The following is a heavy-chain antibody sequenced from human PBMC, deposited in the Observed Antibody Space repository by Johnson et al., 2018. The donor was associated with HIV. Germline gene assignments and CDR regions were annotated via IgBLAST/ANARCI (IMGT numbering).Heavy chain of an antibody. CDR2: ISYDGSNK. Sequence: VQLVESGGGVVQPGRSLRLSCAASGFSFSPYALHWVRQTPGKGLEWVAVISYDGSNKYYADSVKGRFTISRDNSKNTLYLQMNSLRAEDTAVYYCAREGGDGYSPSAFDIWGQGTMVTVSS. CDR1: GFSFSPYA. CDR3: AREGGDGYSPSAFDI. D-gene: IGHD5-24*01. V-gene: IGHV3-30-3*01. J-gene: IGHJ3*02.